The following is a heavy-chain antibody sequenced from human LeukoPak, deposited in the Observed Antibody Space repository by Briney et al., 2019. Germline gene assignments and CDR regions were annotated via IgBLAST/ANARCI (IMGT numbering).Heavy chain of an antibody. CDR3: AKDQIGWAPGYVSGPLDQ. J-gene: IGHJ4*02. Sequence: TGRPLRLSCAASGLSFTMYGIHWVRQAPGKGLEWVAVISTDGNNEYYANSVKGRFTISRDNSKNTVYLQMTSLRTEDTAVYYCAKDQIGWAPGYVSGPLDQWGQGTLVTVSS. CDR1: GLSFTMYG. CDR2: ISTDGNNE. V-gene: IGHV3-30*18. D-gene: IGHD6-19*01.